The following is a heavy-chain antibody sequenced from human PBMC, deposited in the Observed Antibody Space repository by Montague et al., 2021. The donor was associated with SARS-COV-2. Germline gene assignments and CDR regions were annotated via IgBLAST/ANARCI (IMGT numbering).Heavy chain of an antibody. D-gene: IGHD6-13*01. CDR1: GFTFSSYW. V-gene: IGHV3-7*01. J-gene: IGHJ4*02. CDR2: IKQDGSEK. Sequence: SLRLSCAASGFTFSSYWMSWVRQAPGKGLEWVANIKQDGSEKYYADSVKGRFTISRDNAKNSLYLQMNSLRAEDTAVYYCARVGSSSWYFDYWGQGTLVTVSS. CDR3: ARVGSSSWYFDY.